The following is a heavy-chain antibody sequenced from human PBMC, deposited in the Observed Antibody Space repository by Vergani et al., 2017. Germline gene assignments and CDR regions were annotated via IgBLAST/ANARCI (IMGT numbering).Heavy chain of an antibody. D-gene: IGHD6-13*01. CDR3: TRQVGSNWSNWFDP. J-gene: IGHJ5*02. CDR1: GDSISSYY. Sequence: QLQESGPGLVKPSETLSLTCTVSGDSISSYYWTWIRQPPGKGLEWIGYIYHSGSTHYNPSLQSRVTMSVDTSKNQFSLKLGAVTAADTAVYYCTRQVGSNWSNWFDPWGQGTLVTVSS. CDR2: IYHSGST. V-gene: IGHV4-59*08.